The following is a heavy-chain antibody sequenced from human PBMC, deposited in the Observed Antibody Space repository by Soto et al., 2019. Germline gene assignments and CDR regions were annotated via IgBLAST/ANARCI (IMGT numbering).Heavy chain of an antibody. J-gene: IGHJ4*02. Sequence: SETLSLACTVSGGSISSSSYYWGWIRQPPGKGLEWIGSIYYSGSTYYNPSLKSRVTISVDTSKNQFSLKLSSVTAADTAVYYCARHTPAISISDHWGQGTLVTVSS. D-gene: IGHD2-15*01. CDR1: GGSISSSSYY. V-gene: IGHV4-39*01. CDR2: IYYSGST. CDR3: ARHTPAISISDH.